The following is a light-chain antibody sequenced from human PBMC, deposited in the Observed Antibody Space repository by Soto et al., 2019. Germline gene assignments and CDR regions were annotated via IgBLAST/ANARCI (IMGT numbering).Light chain of an antibody. V-gene: IGKV1-5*01. CDR1: QSIAAS. Sequence: EIQMTQSPSALSASVGDTVTITCRASQSIAASLAWYQHKPGEAPKLLIYDVSSLETGVPSRFSGSGSGTEFSLTIRGLQPDDFATYYCQQYDYSRTFGQGTKVDI. CDR2: DVS. CDR3: QQYDYSRT. J-gene: IGKJ1*01.